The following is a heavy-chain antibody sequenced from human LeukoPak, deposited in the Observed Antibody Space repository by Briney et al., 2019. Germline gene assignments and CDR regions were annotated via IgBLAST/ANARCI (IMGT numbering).Heavy chain of an antibody. J-gene: IGHJ6*02. V-gene: IGHV3-66*01. CDR3: AREGYYDFWSGYYPGYYYGMDV. CDR1: GFTVSSNY. Sequence: GGSLGLSCAASGFTVSSNYMSWVRQAPGKGLEWVSVIYSGGRTYYADSVKGKFTISRDNSKNTLYLQMNSLRAEDTAVYYCAREGYYDFWSGYYPGYYYGMDVWGQGTTVTVSS. D-gene: IGHD3-3*01. CDR2: IYSGGRT.